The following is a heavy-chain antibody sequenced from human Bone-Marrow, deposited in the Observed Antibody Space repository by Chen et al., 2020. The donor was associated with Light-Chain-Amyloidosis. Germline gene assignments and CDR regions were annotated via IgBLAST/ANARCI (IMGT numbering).Heavy chain of an antibody. CDR1: GFSFGTSS. V-gene: IGHV3-21*01. Sequence: EVQLVESGVGLVKPGGSLRISCEASGFSFGTSSMAWVRHAPGKGLEWVSSISVTGSYTHYADSVKGRFTISRDNAKNSLYLQMNSLRVEDTAVYYCARVGERWLQSGTFDYWGQGSLVTVSS. D-gene: IGHD3-16*01. CDR2: ISVTGSYT. J-gene: IGHJ4*02. CDR3: ARVGERWLQSGTFDY.